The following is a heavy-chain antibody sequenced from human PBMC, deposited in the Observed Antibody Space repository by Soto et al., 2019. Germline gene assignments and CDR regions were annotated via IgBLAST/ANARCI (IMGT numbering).Heavy chain of an antibody. V-gene: IGHV4-38-2*01. J-gene: IGHJ5*02. Sequence: PSETLSLTCAVSGYSISSGYYWGWIRQPPGKGLEWIGSVYQSGSTYYNPSLKSRVTISVDTSKNQFSLKLNSVTAADTAVYYCARANQAGADTNWFDTWGQGTLVTVSS. CDR3: ARANQAGADTNWFDT. D-gene: IGHD6-13*01. CDR2: VYQSGST. CDR1: GYSISSGYY.